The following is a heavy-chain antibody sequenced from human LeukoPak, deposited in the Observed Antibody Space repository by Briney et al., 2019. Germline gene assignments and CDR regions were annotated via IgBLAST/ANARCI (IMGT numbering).Heavy chain of an antibody. Sequence: GGSLRLSCTASGFTFDDYAMHWVRQAPGKGLEWVSGISWNSGTIGYAASVQGRFTISRDSAKNSLSLQMNSLRLEDSALYYCARGFSGTYYGQDDYWGQGTLVTVSS. CDR1: GFTFDDYA. J-gene: IGHJ4*02. D-gene: IGHD1-26*01. CDR3: ARGFSGTYYGQDDY. CDR2: ISWNSGTI. V-gene: IGHV3-9*01.